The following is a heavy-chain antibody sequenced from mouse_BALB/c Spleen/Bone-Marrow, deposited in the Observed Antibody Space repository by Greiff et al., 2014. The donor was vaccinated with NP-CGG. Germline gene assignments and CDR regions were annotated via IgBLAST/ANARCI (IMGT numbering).Heavy chain of an antibody. Sequence: QVQLKESGPGLVAPSQSLSITCTVSGFSLTSYGVHWVRQPPGKGLEWLGVIWAGGSTNYNSALMSRLNISKDNSKSQVFLKMNSLQTDDTAMYYCASPIYYDYPLFAYWGQGALVTVSA. CDR1: GFSLTSYG. J-gene: IGHJ3*01. CDR2: IWAGGST. D-gene: IGHD2-4*01. V-gene: IGHV2-9*02. CDR3: ASPIYYDYPLFAY.